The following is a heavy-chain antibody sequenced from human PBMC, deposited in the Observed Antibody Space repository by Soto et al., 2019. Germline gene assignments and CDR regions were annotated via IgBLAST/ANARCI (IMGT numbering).Heavy chain of an antibody. Sequence: SQTLSLTCAISGDSVSSNSAAWNWISQSPSRGLEWLGRTYYRSKWYNDYAVSVKSRITINPDTSKNQFSLQLNSVTPEDTAVYYCARASKRITIFGVALLHYFDYWGQGTLVTVSS. CDR2: TYYRSKWYN. CDR1: GDSVSSNSAA. D-gene: IGHD3-3*01. V-gene: IGHV6-1*01. J-gene: IGHJ4*02. CDR3: ARASKRITIFGVALLHYFDY.